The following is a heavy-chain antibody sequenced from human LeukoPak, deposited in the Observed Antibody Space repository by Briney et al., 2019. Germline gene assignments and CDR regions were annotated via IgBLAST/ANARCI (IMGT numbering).Heavy chain of an antibody. Sequence: PSETLSLTCTVSGYSISSGFHWGFIRQSPGKGLEWIGSVYHSGTTYYNPSLKTRVTISVDTSTNQFSLKLSSVTAADTAVYYCAKHQTAGARGGFDHWGQGTRVTVSS. V-gene: IGHV4-38-2*02. CDR2: VYHSGTT. CDR1: GYSISSGFH. J-gene: IGHJ4*02. CDR3: AKHQTAGARGGFDH. D-gene: IGHD1-26*01.